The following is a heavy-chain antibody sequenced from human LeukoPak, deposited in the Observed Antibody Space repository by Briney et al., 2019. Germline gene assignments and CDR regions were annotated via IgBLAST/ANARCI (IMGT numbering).Heavy chain of an antibody. CDR2: IYTSGST. Sequence: PSETLSLTCTVSGASISSDSSYWSWIRQPAGKGLEWIGRIYTSGSTTYNPSPKSRVTISIDSSKNQFSQKLSSVTAADAAVYYCAREVGVGYSYGPGVYMDVWGKGTTVTVSS. J-gene: IGHJ6*03. CDR3: AREVGVGYSYGPGVYMDV. CDR1: GASISSDSSY. V-gene: IGHV4-61*02. D-gene: IGHD5-18*01.